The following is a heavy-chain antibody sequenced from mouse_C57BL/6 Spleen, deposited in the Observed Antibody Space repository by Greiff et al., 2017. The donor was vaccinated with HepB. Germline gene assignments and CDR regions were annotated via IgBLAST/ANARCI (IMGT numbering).Heavy chain of an antibody. CDR2: ISSGSCTI. J-gene: IGHJ4*01. V-gene: IGHV5-17*01. D-gene: IGHD1-1*01. Sequence: EVMLVESGGGLVKPGGSLKLSCAASGFTFSDYGMHWVRQAPEKGLEWVAYISSGSCTIYYADTVKGRFTLSRDNAKNTLFLQMTSLRSEDTAMYYCARPLYYADYAMDYWGQGTSVTVSS. CDR1: GFTFSDYG. CDR3: ARPLYYADYAMDY.